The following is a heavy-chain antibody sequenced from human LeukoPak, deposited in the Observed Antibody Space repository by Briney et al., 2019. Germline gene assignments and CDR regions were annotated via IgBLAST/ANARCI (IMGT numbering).Heavy chain of an antibody. CDR3: ARDLSPTTHYDILTDPGY. Sequence: GGSLRLSCEASGFTFSTYSMNWVRQAPGKGLEWVSHISSGSGTTFYADSVKGRFTISRDNTKNSLYLQMNSLRAEDTAVYYCARDLSPTTHYDILTDPGYWGQGTLVTVSS. D-gene: IGHD3-9*01. V-gene: IGHV3-48*04. CDR1: GFTFSTYS. J-gene: IGHJ4*02. CDR2: ISSGSGTT.